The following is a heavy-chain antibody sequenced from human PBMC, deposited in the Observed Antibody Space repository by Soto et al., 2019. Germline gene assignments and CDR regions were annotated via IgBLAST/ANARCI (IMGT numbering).Heavy chain of an antibody. V-gene: IGHV3-30-3*01. CDR3: GRDMNDYLGPRGLDV. J-gene: IGHJ6*02. CDR2: ILYDGGDK. Sequence: VQLVESGGGVVQPGRSLRLSCAASGFTFNTYAMHWVRQAPGKGLEWVAIILYDGGDKYYADSVKGRFTISRDNSKTMLYLQMDDLRVEATAVYYCGRDMNDYLGPRGLDVWGQGTTVTVS. D-gene: IGHD4-17*01. CDR1: GFTFNTYA.